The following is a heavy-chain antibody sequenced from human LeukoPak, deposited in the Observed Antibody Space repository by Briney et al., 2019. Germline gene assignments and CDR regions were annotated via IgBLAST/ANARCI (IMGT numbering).Heavy chain of an antibody. CDR2: INPNSGGT. CDR3: AREGCSSTSCYNYYYGMDV. J-gene: IGHJ6*02. V-gene: IGHV1-2*02. Sequence: ASVKVSFKASGYTLTGYYMHWVRQAPGQGLEWMGWINPNSGGTNYAQKFQGRVTMTRDTSISTAYMELSRLRSDDTAVYYCAREGCSSTSCYNYYYGMDVWGQGTTVTVSS. D-gene: IGHD2-2*02. CDR1: GYTLTGYY.